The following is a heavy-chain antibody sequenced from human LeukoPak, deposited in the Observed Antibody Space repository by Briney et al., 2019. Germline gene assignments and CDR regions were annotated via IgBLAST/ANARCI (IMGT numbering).Heavy chain of an antibody. V-gene: IGHV3-48*03. CDR3: ARTMWGFDY. CDR1: GFAFSDYE. J-gene: IGHJ4*02. Sequence: GGSLRLSCASSGFAFSDYEMNWVRQAPGKGLEWVSYISSSGSIMYYADSVKGRFTISRDNAKRSLFLQMNSLRVEDTAVYYCARTMWGFDYWGQETLVTVSS. D-gene: IGHD7-27*01. CDR2: ISSSGSIM.